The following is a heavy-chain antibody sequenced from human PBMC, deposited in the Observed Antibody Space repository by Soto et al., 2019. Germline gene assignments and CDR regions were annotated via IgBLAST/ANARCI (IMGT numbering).Heavy chain of an antibody. CDR2: INGGNGDT. V-gene: IGHV1-3*01. Sequence: ASVKVSCKASGYTFTGYAIHWVRQAPGQRHEWMGWINGGNGDTKYSQKFQGRVTITRDTSASTAYMELWRLRSDDTAVYYCARGYSYGSYWYFDLWGRGTLVTSPQ. CDR3: ARGYSYGSYWYFDL. D-gene: IGHD5-18*01. J-gene: IGHJ2*01. CDR1: GYTFTGYA.